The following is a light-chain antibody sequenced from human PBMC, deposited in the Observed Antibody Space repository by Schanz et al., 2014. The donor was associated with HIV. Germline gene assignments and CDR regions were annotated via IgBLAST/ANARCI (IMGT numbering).Light chain of an antibody. Sequence: QSALTQPRSVSGSPGQSVTISCTGTSSDVGSYNYVSWYQQHPGKAPKLMIYDVSNRPSGVSNRFSGSKSANTASLAISGLQADDEGDYYCTSYTTNRTVAFGGGTKLTVL. V-gene: IGLV2-14*01. J-gene: IGLJ3*02. CDR1: SSDVGSYNY. CDR3: TSYTTNRTVA. CDR2: DVS.